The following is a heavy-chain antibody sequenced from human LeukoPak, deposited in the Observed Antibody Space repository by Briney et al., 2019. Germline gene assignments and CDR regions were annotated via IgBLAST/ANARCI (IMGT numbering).Heavy chain of an antibody. D-gene: IGHD3-3*01. Sequence: GGCLRLSCAASGFTFSSYSMNWVRQAPGKGMEWVSYISSSSRTIYYADSVKGRFTTTTDKAKNSMYMQMHRLRAEDAAVYFCARVYLGDFWSGYYSGVYYFDYWGQGTLVTVSS. CDR1: GFTFSSYS. V-gene: IGHV3-48*01. CDR2: ISSSSRTI. J-gene: IGHJ4*02. CDR3: ARVYLGDFWSGYYSGVYYFDY.